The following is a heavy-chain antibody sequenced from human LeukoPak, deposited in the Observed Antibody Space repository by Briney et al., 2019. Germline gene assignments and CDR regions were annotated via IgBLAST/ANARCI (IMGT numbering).Heavy chain of an antibody. CDR2: ISWNSGSI. CDR1: GFTFDDYA. D-gene: IGHD2-15*01. Sequence: GGSLRLSCAASGFTFDDYAMHWVRQAPGKGLEWVSGISWNSGSIGYADSVKGRFTISRDNAKNSLYLLLNSLRAEDTAVYYCAREVVVAATRYMDVWGKGTTVTISS. V-gene: IGHV3-9*01. J-gene: IGHJ6*03. CDR3: AREVVVAATRYMDV.